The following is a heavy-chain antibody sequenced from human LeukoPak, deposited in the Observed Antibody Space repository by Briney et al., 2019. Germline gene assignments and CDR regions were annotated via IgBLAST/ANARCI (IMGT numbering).Heavy chain of an antibody. D-gene: IGHD6-13*01. CDR2: ISYDGSNK. V-gene: IGHV3-30*04. CDR1: GFTFSSYA. J-gene: IGHJ4*02. CDR3: ARDRRIAAAGHYFDY. Sequence: GRSLRLSCAASGFTFSSYAMHWVRQAPGKGLEWVAVISYDGSNKYYADSVKGRFTISRDNSKNTLYLQMNSLRAEDTAVYYCARDRRIAAAGHYFDYWGQGTLVTVSS.